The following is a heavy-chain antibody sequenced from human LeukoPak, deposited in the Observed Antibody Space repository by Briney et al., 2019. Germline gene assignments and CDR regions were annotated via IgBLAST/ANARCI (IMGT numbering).Heavy chain of an antibody. CDR3: ARVLSGRGSLYDYYYYMDV. J-gene: IGHJ6*03. V-gene: IGHV3-48*03. D-gene: IGHD3-10*01. CDR1: GFTFSSYE. Sequence: PGGSLRLSCAASGFTFSSYEMNWVRQAPGKGLEWVSYISSSGSTIYYADSVKGRFTISRDISKNTLYLQMNSLRAEDTAVYYCARVLSGRGSLYDYYYYMDVWGKGTTVTMSS. CDR2: ISSSGSTI.